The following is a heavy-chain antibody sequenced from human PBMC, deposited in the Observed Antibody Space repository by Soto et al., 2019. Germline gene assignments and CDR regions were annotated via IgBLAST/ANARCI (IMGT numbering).Heavy chain of an antibody. J-gene: IGHJ1*01. D-gene: IGHD2-21*01. CDR2: ISSGGSP. CDR1: DESVTSPGNY. Sequence: SETLSLTCDVSDESVTSPGNYWNWIRQRPDTGLEWIGYISSGGSPFYNPSLKSRVSISLDTSKNVISLTLRSVTAADTALYYCTLNHCAGGGCYDRDYWGRGTRVTVSS. CDR3: TLNHCAGGGCYDRDY. V-gene: IGHV4-31*11.